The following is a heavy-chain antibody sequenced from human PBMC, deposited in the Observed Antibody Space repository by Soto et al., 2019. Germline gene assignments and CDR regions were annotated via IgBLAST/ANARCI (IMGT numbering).Heavy chain of an antibody. CDR3: AHRAVAGRVPGWFDP. Sequence: QITLKESGPTLVKPTQTLTLTCTFSGFSLSTGGVGVAWIRRPPGKALEWLALIYWDDDKRYSPSLKSRLTITKDTSKNQVVLTMTNMDPVDTATYYCAHRAVAGRVPGWFDPWGQGTLVTVSS. CDR2: IYWDDDK. CDR1: GFSLSTGGVG. J-gene: IGHJ5*02. V-gene: IGHV2-5*02. D-gene: IGHD6-19*01.